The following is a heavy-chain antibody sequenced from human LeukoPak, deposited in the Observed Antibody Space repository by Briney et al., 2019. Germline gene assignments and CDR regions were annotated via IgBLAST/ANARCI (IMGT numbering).Heavy chain of an antibody. J-gene: IGHJ4*02. CDR3: ARGFRQYVAAAAY. CDR2: IYYSGST. V-gene: IGHV4-59*12. Sequence: SETLSLTCTVSGGSISSYYWSWIRQPPGKGLEWIGYIYYSGSTNYNPSLKSRVTISVDTSKNQFSLKLSSVTAADTAVYYCARGFRQYVAAAAYWGQGTLVTVSS. CDR1: GGSISSYY. D-gene: IGHD6-13*01.